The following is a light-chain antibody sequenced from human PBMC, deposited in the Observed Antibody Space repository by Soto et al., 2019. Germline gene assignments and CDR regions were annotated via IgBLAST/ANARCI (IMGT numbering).Light chain of an antibody. Sequence: QSVLTQPSSLSVSPGQLITISWAAGSSEVGGYNYVSWYQQHPGKAPKRTIYEVSNRPSGVSNRFSGSKSGNTASLTIPGLQAEDEADYYCSSYTSSSSYVFGTGTKATVL. V-gene: IGLV2-14*01. CDR1: SSEVGGYNY. CDR3: SSYTSSSSYV. CDR2: EVS. J-gene: IGLJ1*01.